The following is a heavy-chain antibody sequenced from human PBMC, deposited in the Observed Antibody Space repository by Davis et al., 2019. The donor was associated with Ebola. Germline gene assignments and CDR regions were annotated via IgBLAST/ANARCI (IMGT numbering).Heavy chain of an antibody. CDR2: MNPNSGNT. V-gene: IGHV1-8*01. Sequence: AASVKVSCKASGYTFTSYDINWVRQAPGQGLEWMGWMNPNSGNTGYAQKFQGRVTMTRNTSISTAYMELSSLRSEDTAVYYCASYTYITIFGVHIRGGGYGMDVWGQGTTVTVSS. CDR3: ASYTYITIFGVHIRGGGYGMDV. D-gene: IGHD3-3*01. J-gene: IGHJ6*02. CDR1: GYTFTSYD.